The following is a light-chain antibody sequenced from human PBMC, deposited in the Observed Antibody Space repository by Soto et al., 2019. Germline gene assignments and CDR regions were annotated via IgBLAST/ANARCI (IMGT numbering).Light chain of an antibody. CDR3: QKYNNWPPRT. CDR1: QSVSSN. V-gene: IGKV3-15*01. Sequence: EIVMTQSPATLSVSPGERATLSCRASQSVSSNLAWYQQKPGQAPRLLIYGASNRATGIPARFSGSGSGTEFTLTISRLQSEDFAVYYCQKYNNWPPRTVGQGTKVDIK. J-gene: IGKJ1*01. CDR2: GAS.